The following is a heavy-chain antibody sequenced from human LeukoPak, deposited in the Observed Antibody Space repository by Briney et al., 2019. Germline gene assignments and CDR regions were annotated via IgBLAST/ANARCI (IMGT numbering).Heavy chain of an antibody. CDR1: GYTFTSYG. J-gene: IGHJ5*02. CDR3: AGSPTYDILTGRLSMDWFDP. V-gene: IGHV1-18*01. Sequence: ASVKVSCKASGYTFTSYGISWVRQAPGQGLEWMGWISAYNGNTNYAQKLQGRVTMTTDTSTSTAYMELRSLRSDDTAVYYCAGSPTYDILTGRLSMDWFDPWGQGTLVTVSS. D-gene: IGHD3-9*01. CDR2: ISAYNGNT.